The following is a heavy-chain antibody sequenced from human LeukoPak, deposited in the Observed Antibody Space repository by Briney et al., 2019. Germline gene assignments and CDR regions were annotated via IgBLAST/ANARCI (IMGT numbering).Heavy chain of an antibody. CDR2: ISAYNGNT. Sequence: ASVKVSCKASGYTFTSYNINWVRQATGQGLELMGWISAYNGNTNYAQKLQGRVTMTTDTSTSTAYMELRSLRSDDTAVYYCARGEVRSPFDYWGQGILVTVSS. J-gene: IGHJ4*02. V-gene: IGHV1-18*01. CDR3: ARGEVRSPFDY. CDR1: GYTFTSYN.